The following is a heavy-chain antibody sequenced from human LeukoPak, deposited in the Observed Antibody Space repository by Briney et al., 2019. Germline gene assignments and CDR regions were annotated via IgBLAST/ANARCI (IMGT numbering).Heavy chain of an antibody. CDR2: IIPIFGTA. V-gene: IGHV1-69*13. J-gene: IGHJ3*02. D-gene: IGHD3-3*01. CDR3: ARVVTIFGVVTYAFDI. CDR1: GGTFSSYA. Sequence: SVKVSCKASGGTFSSYAISWVRQAPGQGLEWMGGIIPIFGTANYAQKFQGGVTITADESTSTAYMELSSLRSEDTAVYYCARVVTIFGVVTYAFDIWGQGTMVTVSS.